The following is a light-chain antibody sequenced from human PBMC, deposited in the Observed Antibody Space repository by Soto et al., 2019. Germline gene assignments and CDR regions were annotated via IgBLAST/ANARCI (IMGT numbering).Light chain of an antibody. V-gene: IGKV3-20*01. Sequence: VVLTQSPGTLSFSPCEIGTLSGRASQTVRNNYLAWYQQKPGQAPRLLMFDASNRATDIPDRFSGSGSGTDFTLTIGRLEPEDFAVYYCQQFGSLGTFGQGTKVDI. CDR2: DAS. CDR3: QQFGSLGT. CDR1: QTVRNNY. J-gene: IGKJ1*01.